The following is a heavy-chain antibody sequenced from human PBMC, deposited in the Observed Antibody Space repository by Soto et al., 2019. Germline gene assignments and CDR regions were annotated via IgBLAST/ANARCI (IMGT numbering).Heavy chain of an antibody. J-gene: IGHJ4*02. CDR2: ISSSSSTM. CDR1: GFTFSSYS. CDR3: ARDPYSSSWFNSDY. V-gene: IGHV3-48*02. D-gene: IGHD6-13*01. Sequence: EVQLVESGGGLVQPGGSLRLSCAASGFTFSSYSMNWVRQAPGKGLEWVSYISSSSSTMYYADSVKGRFTISRDNAKNSPYLQMNSLRDEDTAVYYCARDPYSSSWFNSDYWGQGTLVTVSS.